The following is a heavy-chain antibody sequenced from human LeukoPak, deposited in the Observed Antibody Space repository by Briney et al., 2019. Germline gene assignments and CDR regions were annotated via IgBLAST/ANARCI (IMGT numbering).Heavy chain of an antibody. D-gene: IGHD4-17*01. Sequence: GGSLRLSCAASGFTFSSYSMNWVRQAPGKGLEWVSAISGSGGSTYYADSVKARFTISRDNSKNTLYLQVNSLTADDTAVYYCAKGHSDFGTGFDLWGQGTLVTVS. J-gene: IGHJ4*02. CDR2: ISGSGGST. V-gene: IGHV3-23*01. CDR3: AKGHSDFGTGFDL. CDR1: GFTFSSYS.